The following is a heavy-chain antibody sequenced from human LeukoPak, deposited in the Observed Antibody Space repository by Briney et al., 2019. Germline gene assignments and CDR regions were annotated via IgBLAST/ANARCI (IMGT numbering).Heavy chain of an antibody. D-gene: IGHD4-17*01. V-gene: IGHV1-2*02. CDR1: GYTFTGYY. Sequence: ASVKVSCKASGYTFTGYYMHWVRQAPGQGLEWMGWINPNSGGTNFAQKFQGRVTMTRDTSISTAYMELSRLRSDDTAVYYRARGRLRTGVSYYYYGMDVWGQGTTVTVSS. CDR2: INPNSGGT. J-gene: IGHJ6*02. CDR3: ARGRLRTGVSYYYYGMDV.